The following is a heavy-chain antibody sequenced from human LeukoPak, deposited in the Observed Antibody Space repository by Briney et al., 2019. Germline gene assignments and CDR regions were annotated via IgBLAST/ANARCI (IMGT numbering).Heavy chain of an antibody. CDR2: INHSGST. CDR3: ARKGWYSLDP. J-gene: IGHJ5*02. CDR1: GGFLSGYY. Sequence: SETLSLTCAVYGGFLSGYYWSWIRQRPGKGLEWIGEINHSGSTNYNPSLKSRVTISVDTSKNQLALKLRSVTAADTAVYYCARKGWYSLDPWGKETLVTVSS. V-gene: IGHV4-34*01. D-gene: IGHD6-13*01.